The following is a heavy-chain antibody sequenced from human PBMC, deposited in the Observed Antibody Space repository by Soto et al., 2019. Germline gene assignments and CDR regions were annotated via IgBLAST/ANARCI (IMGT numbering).Heavy chain of an antibody. CDR3: ARQPYDSTGYYYGA. J-gene: IGHJ5*02. V-gene: IGHV4-39*01. Sequence: SETLSLTCTVSGGSFSSSTYYWGWIRPPPGKGLEWIGSMYSGGNTYYNPSLKSRVTVSVDTSKNHFSLKLTSVTAADTAMYYCARQPYDSTGYYYGAWGQGTLVTVSS. CDR1: GGSFSSSTYY. CDR2: MYSGGNT. D-gene: IGHD3-22*01.